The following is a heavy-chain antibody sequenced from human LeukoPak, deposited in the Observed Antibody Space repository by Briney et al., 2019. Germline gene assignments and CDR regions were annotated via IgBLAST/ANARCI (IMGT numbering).Heavy chain of an antibody. CDR1: GFTFSSYA. V-gene: IGHV3-30-3*01. J-gene: IGHJ4*02. D-gene: IGHD5-24*01. CDR3: ARDPEMATISAFDY. CDR2: ISYDGSNK. Sequence: GGSLRLSSAASGFTFSSYAMHWVRQAPGKGLEWVAVISYDGSNKYYADSVKGRFTISRDNSKNTLYLQMNSLRAEDTAVYYCARDPEMATISAFDYWGQGTLVTVSS.